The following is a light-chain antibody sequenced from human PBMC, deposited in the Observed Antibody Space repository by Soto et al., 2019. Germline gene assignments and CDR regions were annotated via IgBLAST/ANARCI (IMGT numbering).Light chain of an antibody. CDR2: DVS. CDR3: TSYTSTSTQV. Sequence: QPASVSGSPGQSITISCTGTSSDVGGYNYVSWYQQHPGKAPKLMIYDVSNRPSGVSNRFSGSKSGNTASLTISGLQAEDEADYYCTSYTSTSTQVFGGGTKLTVL. CDR1: SSDVGGYNY. J-gene: IGLJ2*01. V-gene: IGLV2-14*01.